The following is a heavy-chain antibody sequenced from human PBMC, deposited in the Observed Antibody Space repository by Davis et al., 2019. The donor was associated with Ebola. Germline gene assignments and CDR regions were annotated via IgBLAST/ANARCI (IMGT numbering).Heavy chain of an antibody. V-gene: IGHV3-23*01. J-gene: IGHJ6*03. CDR3: ARGGGDFWSGYYWYYYYYMDV. CDR1: GFTLSSYA. CDR2: ISGSGGST. Sequence: GESLKIPCAASGFTLSSYAMSWVRQAPGKGLEWVSAISGSGGSTYYADSVKGRFTISRDNAKNSLYLQMNSLRAEDTAVYYCARGGGDFWSGYYWYYYYYMDVWGKGTTVTVSS. D-gene: IGHD3-3*01.